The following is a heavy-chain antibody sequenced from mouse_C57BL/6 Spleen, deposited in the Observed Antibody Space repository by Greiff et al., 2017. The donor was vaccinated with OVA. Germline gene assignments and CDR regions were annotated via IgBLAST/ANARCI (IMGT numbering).Heavy chain of an antibody. CDR3: ARSSTVVHYFDY. D-gene: IGHD1-1*01. J-gene: IGHJ2*01. CDR2: INPNNGGT. Sequence: EVKLVESGPELVKPGASVKIPCMASGYTFTDYNMDWVKQSHGKSLEWIGDINPNNGGTIYNQKFKGKATLTVDKSSSTAYMELRSLTSEDTAVYYCARSSTVVHYFDYWGQGTTLTVSS. V-gene: IGHV1-18*01. CDR1: GYTFTDYN.